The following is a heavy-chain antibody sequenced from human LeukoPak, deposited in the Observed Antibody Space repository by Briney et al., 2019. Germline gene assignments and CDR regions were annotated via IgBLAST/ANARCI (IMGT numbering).Heavy chain of an antibody. CDR3: ARGGAGYFDPDAFDI. Sequence: ASVKLSCNASGYTFTSYGISWVRQAPGQGLEWMGWISAYNGNTNYAQKLQGRDTMTTDTSTSTAYMEMRSLRSDDTAVYYCARGGAGYFDPDAFDIWGQGTMVTVSS. V-gene: IGHV1-18*04. J-gene: IGHJ3*02. CDR2: ISAYNGNT. CDR1: GYTFTSYG. D-gene: IGHD3-9*01.